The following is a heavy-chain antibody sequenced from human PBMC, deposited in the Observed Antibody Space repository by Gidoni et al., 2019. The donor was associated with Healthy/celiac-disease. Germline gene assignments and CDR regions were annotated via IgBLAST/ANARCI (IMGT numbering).Heavy chain of an antibody. Sequence: QVQPVESGGGVVQPGRSLRLSCAASGFTFSSYGMHWVRQAPGKGRELVAVISYDRCNKYYADSVKGRFPISIDNCKNALYMQMNRLRAEETAVYYCAKAGQGDYLDYWGQGTLVTVSS. J-gene: IGHJ4*02. CDR3: AKAGQGDYLDY. CDR2: ISYDRCNK. V-gene: IGHV3-30*18. CDR1: GFTFSSYG.